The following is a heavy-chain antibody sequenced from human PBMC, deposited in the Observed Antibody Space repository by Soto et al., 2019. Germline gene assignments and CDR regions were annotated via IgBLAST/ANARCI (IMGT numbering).Heavy chain of an antibody. Sequence: EVQLVESGGGLVQPGGSLRLSCAASGFTFGSYWMHWVRQAPGKGLVWVSRISPDGTSTSNADSVKGPFTISRDNTKNTLHLSMDSLRVENTAVYFCARDGGGLGHWGQGTLVTVSS. CDR1: GFTFGSYW. CDR2: ISPDGTST. D-gene: IGHD3-16*01. V-gene: IGHV3-74*01. CDR3: ARDGGGLGH. J-gene: IGHJ4*02.